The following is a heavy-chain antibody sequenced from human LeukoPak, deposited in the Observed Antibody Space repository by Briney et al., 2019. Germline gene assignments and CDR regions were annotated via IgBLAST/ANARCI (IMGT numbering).Heavy chain of an antibody. CDR1: GITLSNYG. CDR2: ISDGGGRT. CDR3: AKRGVVIRVILVGFHKEAYYFDS. Sequence: GGSLRLSCAVSGITLSNYGMSWVRQAPGKGLEWVAGISDGGGRTNYADSVKGRFTISRDNPKNTLYLQMNSPRAEDTAVYFCAKRGVVIRVILVGFHKEAYYFDSWGQGALVTVSS. D-gene: IGHD3-22*01. J-gene: IGHJ4*02. V-gene: IGHV3-23*01.